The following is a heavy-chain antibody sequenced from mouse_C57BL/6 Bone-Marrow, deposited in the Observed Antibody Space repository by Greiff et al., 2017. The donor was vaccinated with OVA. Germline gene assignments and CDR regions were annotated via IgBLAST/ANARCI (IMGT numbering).Heavy chain of an antibody. CDR1: GFNIKNTY. V-gene: IGHV14-3*01. CDR3: SRKTTVVAPNYFDY. Sequence: VQLKESVAELVRPGASVKLSCTASGFNIKNTYMHWVKQRPEQGLEWIGRIDPANGNTKYAPKFQGKATITADTSSNTAYLQLSILTSEDTAIYYCSRKTTVVAPNYFDYWGQGTTLTVSS. CDR2: IDPANGNT. J-gene: IGHJ2*01. D-gene: IGHD1-1*01.